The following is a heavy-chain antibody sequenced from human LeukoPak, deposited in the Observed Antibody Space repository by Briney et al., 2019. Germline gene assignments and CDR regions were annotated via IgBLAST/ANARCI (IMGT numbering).Heavy chain of an antibody. CDR2: IRFDGSTK. D-gene: IGHD5-12*01. Sequence: GGSLRLSCAASGFTFSTYGIHWVRQAPGKGLEWVAFIRFDGSTKYYADSVEGRFTIFRDNPKNTVYLQMNSLRADDTAVYYCAKGGFSGYDRAYFDYWGQGTLVTVSS. V-gene: IGHV3-30*02. CDR1: GFTFSTYG. CDR3: AKGGFSGYDRAYFDY. J-gene: IGHJ4*02.